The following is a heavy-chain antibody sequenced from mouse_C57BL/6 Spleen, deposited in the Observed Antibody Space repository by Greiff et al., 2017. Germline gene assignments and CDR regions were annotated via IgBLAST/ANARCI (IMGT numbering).Heavy chain of an antibody. CDR2: ILPGSGST. D-gene: IGHD1-1*01. CDR1: GYTFTGYW. Sequence: QVQLQQSGAELMKPGASVKLSCKATGYTFTGYWIEWVKQRPGHGLEWIGEILPGSGSTNYTEKFKGKATFTADTSSNTAYMQLSSLTTEKSAISYCARSAIVARDAMDYWGQRTSGTDSS. J-gene: IGHJ4*01. CDR3: ARSAIVARDAMDY. V-gene: IGHV1-9*01.